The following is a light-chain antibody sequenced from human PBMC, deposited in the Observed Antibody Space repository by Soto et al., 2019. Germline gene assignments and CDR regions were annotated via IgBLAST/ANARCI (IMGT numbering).Light chain of an antibody. CDR3: QQSYSTPGT. CDR2: AAS. Sequence: DIQMTQSPSSLSASVGDRVTITCRASQNISSYLNWYQQKPGKAPKLLIYAASSLQSGVPSRFSGSGSGTDFTLTISSLQPEDFATCYCQQSYSTPGTFGQGTKVEIK. CDR1: QNISSY. V-gene: IGKV1-39*01. J-gene: IGKJ1*01.